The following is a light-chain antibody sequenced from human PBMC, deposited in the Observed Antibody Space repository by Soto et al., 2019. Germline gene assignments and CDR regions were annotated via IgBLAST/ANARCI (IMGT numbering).Light chain of an antibody. CDR1: SSDVGAYIF. CDR3: VSFTTSRSYV. Sequence: QSALTQPASVPGSPGQSITISCTGTSSDVGAYIFVSWYQQHPGKAPKLMIYDIINRPSGVSNRFSGSKSGNTASLTISGLQAEDEADYYCVSFTTSRSYVFGTGTKVTAL. V-gene: IGLV2-14*03. CDR2: DII. J-gene: IGLJ1*01.